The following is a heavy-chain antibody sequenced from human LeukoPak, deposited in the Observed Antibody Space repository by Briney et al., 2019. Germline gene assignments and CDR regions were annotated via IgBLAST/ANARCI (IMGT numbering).Heavy chain of an antibody. J-gene: IGHJ4*02. V-gene: IGHV4-31*03. Sequence: SETLSLTCTVSGGSISSGGYYWSWIRQHPGKGLEWIGYIYYSGSTYYNPSLKSRVTISVDTSKNQFSLKLSSVAAADTAVYYCARGRRDHRGLDYWGQGTLVTVSS. CDR3: ARGRRDHRGLDY. CDR1: GGSISSGGYY. CDR2: IYYSGST.